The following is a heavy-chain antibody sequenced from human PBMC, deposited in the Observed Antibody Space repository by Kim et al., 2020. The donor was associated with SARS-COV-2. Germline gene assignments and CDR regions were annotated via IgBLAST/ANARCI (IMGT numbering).Heavy chain of an antibody. CDR1: GYTFTSYY. D-gene: IGHD6-13*01. J-gene: IGHJ6*02. CDR2: INPSGGST. Sequence: ASVKVSCKASGYTFTSYYMHWVRQAPGQGLEWMGIINPSGGSTSYAQKFQGRVTMTRDTSTSTVYMELSSLRSEDTAVYYCARVGSSSWSGYYYYGMDVWGQGTTVTVSS. CDR3: ARVGSSSWSGYYYYGMDV. V-gene: IGHV1-46*01.